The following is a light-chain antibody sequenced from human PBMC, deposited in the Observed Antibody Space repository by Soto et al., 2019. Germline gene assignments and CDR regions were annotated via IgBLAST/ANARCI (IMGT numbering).Light chain of an antibody. V-gene: IGKV2-40*01. CDR3: MQRTEFPSS. CDR2: TLS. J-gene: IGKJ2*01. Sequence: DIVLTQTPLSLPVTPGEPASISCRSSQSLLNRTSGYIYLDWYLQKPGQPPLLLIYTLSYRAPGVPVRFSGSGSGTDFTLKISRVEAEDVGIYYCMQRTEFPSSFGQGTKLDIK. CDR1: QSLLNRTSGYIY.